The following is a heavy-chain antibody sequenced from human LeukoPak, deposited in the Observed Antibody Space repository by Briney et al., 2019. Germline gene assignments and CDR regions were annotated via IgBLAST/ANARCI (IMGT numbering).Heavy chain of an antibody. Sequence: AETLSLTCAVSGGSFSGYYWSWIRQPPGKGLEWIGEINHSGSTNYNPSLKTRVTISVDTSKNKFSLKLSSVTAADTAVYYCARGMYYDFWSGYSSGNWFDPWGQGTLVTVSS. D-gene: IGHD3-3*01. CDR2: INHSGST. J-gene: IGHJ5*02. CDR3: ARGMYYDFWSGYSSGNWFDP. V-gene: IGHV4-34*01. CDR1: GGSFSGYY.